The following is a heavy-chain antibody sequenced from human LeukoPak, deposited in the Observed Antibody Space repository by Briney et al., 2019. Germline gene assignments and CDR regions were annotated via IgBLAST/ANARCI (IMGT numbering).Heavy chain of an antibody. V-gene: IGHV3-53*01. Sequence: GGSLRLSCAASGFIVSSNYMSWVRQSPGKGLEWVSFIYSDGSTYYTDSVKGRFTISTDNSKNTLYLQMNSLRAEDTAVYYCARAASFTSTGAFDIWGQGTMVTVSS. J-gene: IGHJ3*02. CDR1: GFIVSSNY. CDR3: ARAASFTSTGAFDI. D-gene: IGHD6-25*01. CDR2: IYSDGST.